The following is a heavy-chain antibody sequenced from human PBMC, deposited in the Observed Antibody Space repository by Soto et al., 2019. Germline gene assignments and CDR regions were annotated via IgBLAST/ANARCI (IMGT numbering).Heavy chain of an antibody. D-gene: IGHD3-10*01. V-gene: IGHV4-34*01. CDR1: GGSFSGYY. Sequence: QVQLQQWGAGLLKPSETLSLTCAVYGGSFSGYYWSWIRQPPGKGLEWIGEINHSGSTNYNPSLKSRVTISVDTSNNQFSLKLSSVTAADTAVYYCARGSRYYGSGSYYSRGQGTLVTVSS. CDR3: ARGSRYYGSGSYYS. CDR2: INHSGST. J-gene: IGHJ4*02.